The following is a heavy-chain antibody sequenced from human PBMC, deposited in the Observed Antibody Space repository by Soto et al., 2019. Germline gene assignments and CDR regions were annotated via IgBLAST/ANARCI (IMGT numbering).Heavy chain of an antibody. CDR2: ISYDGSNK. CDR1: GFTFSSYA. Sequence: QVQLVESGGGVVQPGRSLRLSCAASGFTFSSYAMHWVRQAPGKGLEWVAVISYDGSNKYYADSVKGRFTISRDNSKNTLYLQMNSLRAEDTAVYYCASGSSSPSDYWGQGTLVTVS. D-gene: IGHD6-6*01. J-gene: IGHJ4*02. CDR3: ASGSSSPSDY. V-gene: IGHV3-30-3*01.